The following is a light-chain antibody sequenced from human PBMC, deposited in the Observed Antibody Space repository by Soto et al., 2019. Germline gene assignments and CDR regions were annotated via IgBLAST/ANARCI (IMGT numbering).Light chain of an antibody. V-gene: IGKV3-15*01. CDR2: DAS. Sequence: EVVMTQFPATLSVSPGGRATLSCRASQSLSTNLAWYQQKPGQAPRLLIHDASARATGIPGRFSGSGSGTELTLTISTPQSEDFALYYCQQYDDWPITFGQGTRLETK. J-gene: IGKJ5*01. CDR3: QQYDDWPIT. CDR1: QSLSTN.